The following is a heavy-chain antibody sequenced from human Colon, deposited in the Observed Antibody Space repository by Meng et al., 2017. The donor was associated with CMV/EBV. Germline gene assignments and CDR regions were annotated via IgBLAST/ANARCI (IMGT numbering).Heavy chain of an antibody. V-gene: IGHV4-61*05. CDR1: GGSISSSSYY. J-gene: IGHJ4*02. D-gene: IGHD1-1*01. CDR2: IYYSGSA. CDR3: ARGLGHASNNSLDY. Sequence: SETLSLTCTVSGGSISSSSYYWGWIRQPPGKGLEWMGYIYYSGSATYSPSLRSRITISVDTSKNQFSLNLRSVTAADTAMYFCARGLGHASNNSLDYWGQGTLVTVSS.